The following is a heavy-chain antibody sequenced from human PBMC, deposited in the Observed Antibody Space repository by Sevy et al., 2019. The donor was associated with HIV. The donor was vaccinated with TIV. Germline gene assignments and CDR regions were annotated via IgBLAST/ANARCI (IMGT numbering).Heavy chain of an antibody. CDR3: ATDRAGRWLQSRWCFDN. V-gene: IGHV1-24*01. CDR1: GNTLTELS. CDR2: FDPEYGET. J-gene: IGHJ4*01. D-gene: IGHD2-21*01. Sequence: ASVKVSCKVSGNTLTELSLHWVRQTPGKGLEWMGGFDPEYGETIYPQKFQGRVTMTEDTSTNTDYMELRGLKSGDTAVYYCATDRAGRWLQSRWCFDNWGQGTLVTVS.